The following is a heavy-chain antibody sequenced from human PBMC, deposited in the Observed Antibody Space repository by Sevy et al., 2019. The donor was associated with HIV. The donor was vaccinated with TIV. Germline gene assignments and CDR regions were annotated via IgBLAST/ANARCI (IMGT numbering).Heavy chain of an antibody. CDR2: IYHSGST. CDR3: ASLHGSGTTGTPIGAFDI. Sequence: SETLSLTCAVSGYSISSGYYWGWIRQPPGKGLEWIGSIYHSGSTYYNPSLKSRVTISVDTSKNQFSLKLSSVTAADTAVYYCASLHGSGTTGTPIGAFDIWGQGTMVTVSS. V-gene: IGHV4-38-2*01. D-gene: IGHD3-10*01. CDR1: GYSISSGYY. J-gene: IGHJ3*02.